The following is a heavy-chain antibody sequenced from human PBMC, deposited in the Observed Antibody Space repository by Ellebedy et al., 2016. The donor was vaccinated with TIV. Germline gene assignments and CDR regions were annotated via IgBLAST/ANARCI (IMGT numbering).Heavy chain of an antibody. Sequence: GSLRLXCTVSGGSISSSSYYWGWIRQPPGKGLEWIGSIYYSGSTYYNPSLKSRVTISVDTSKNQFSLKLSSVTAADTAVYYCASPVYGSGSYAAFDIWGQGTMVTVSS. CDR2: IYYSGST. D-gene: IGHD3-10*01. J-gene: IGHJ3*02. CDR3: ASPVYGSGSYAAFDI. V-gene: IGHV4-39*01. CDR1: GGSISSSSYY.